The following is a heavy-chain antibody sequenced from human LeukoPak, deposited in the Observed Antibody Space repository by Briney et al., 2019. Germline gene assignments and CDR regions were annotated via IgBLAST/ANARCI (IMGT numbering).Heavy chain of an antibody. J-gene: IGHJ3*02. CDR1: GGSFINYY. CDR3: ARGQLERRGSDAFDI. Sequence: PSDTLSLTCSVSGGSFINYYWSWIRQPAGKGLEWIGRIYTSGGVNYNPSLKSRVTMSVDTSRAQFSLKLSSVTAADTAVYYCARGQLERRGSDAFDIWGQGTMVTVSS. CDR2: IYTSGGV. V-gene: IGHV4-4*07. D-gene: IGHD1-1*01.